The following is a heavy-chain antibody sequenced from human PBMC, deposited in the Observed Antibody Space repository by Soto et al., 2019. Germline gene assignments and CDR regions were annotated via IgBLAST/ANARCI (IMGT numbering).Heavy chain of an antibody. V-gene: IGHV3-23*01. J-gene: IGHJ4*02. CDR2: ISGSGGST. CDR1: GFTFSSYA. CDR3: AKGSEYYYDSSGYDY. Sequence: GGSLRLSCAASGFTFSSYAMSWVRQAPGKGLEWVSAISGSGGSTYYADSVKGRFTISRDNSKNTLYLQMNSLRAEDTAVYYCAKGSEYYYDSSGYDYWGQGTLVTVSS. D-gene: IGHD3-22*01.